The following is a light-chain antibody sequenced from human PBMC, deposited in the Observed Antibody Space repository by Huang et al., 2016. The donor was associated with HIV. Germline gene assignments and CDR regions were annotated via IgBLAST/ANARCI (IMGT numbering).Light chain of an antibody. V-gene: IGKV3-15*01. Sequence: EIVMTQSPDTLSVSPGQRVTLSCRASQGVNTNLAWYQQKPGQAPRLLIFGASTRATGIPARVTGSGSGTEFTLTISSLQSEDFAVYFCQQYNNWPLFGGGTKVEIK. J-gene: IGKJ4*01. CDR1: QGVNTN. CDR3: QQYNNWPL. CDR2: GAS.